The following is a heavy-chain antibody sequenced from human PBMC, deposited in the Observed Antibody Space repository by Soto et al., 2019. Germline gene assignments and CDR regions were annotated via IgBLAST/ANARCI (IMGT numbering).Heavy chain of an antibody. J-gene: IGHJ5*02. Sequence: QLQLQESGPGLVKPSETLSLTCTVSGGSISSSSYYWGWIRQPPGKGLEWIGSIYYSGSTYYNPSLKSRVPLSVDTSKTQFSLKLSSVTAADTAVYYCARRGRNCSGGSCYGGWFDPWGQGTLVTVSS. CDR3: ARRGRNCSGGSCYGGWFDP. CDR2: IYYSGST. CDR1: GGSISSSSYY. D-gene: IGHD2-15*01. V-gene: IGHV4-39*01.